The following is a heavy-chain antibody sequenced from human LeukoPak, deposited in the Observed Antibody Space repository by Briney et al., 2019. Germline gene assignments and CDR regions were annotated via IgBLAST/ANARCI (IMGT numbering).Heavy chain of an antibody. V-gene: IGHV4-4*02. CDR2: IYHSGST. D-gene: IGHD4-11*01. Sequence: SGTLSLTCAVSGGSISSSNWWSWVRQPPGKGLEWIGEIYHSGSTNYNPSLKSRVTISVDRSKNQFSLKLSSVTAADTAVYYCARGRHDYSNYPYYFDYWGQGTLVTVSS. CDR3: ARGRHDYSNYPYYFDY. J-gene: IGHJ4*02. CDR1: GGSISSSNW.